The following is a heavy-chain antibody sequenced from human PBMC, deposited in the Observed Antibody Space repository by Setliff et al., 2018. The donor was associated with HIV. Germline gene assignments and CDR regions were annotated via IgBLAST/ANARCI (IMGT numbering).Heavy chain of an antibody. CDR2: ISPYNGHT. CDR1: GYTFKTYG. CDR3: ARLGSGWSDSYYYAMDV. D-gene: IGHD6-19*01. J-gene: IGHJ6*02. Sequence: ASVKVSCKASGYTFKTYGISWVRQAPGHGLEWMGRISPYNGHTNYAQNFQGRVTMTIDTSTSRAYMELKSLTSDDTAAYFCARLGSGWSDSYYYAMDVWGQGTTVTVSS. V-gene: IGHV1-18*01.